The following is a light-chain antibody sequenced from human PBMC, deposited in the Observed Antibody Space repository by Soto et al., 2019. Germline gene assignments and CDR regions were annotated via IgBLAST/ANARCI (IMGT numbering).Light chain of an antibody. CDR3: PQYIHLPRT. Sequence: EIIMTQSPATLSVSPGETATLSCRASQSVSSDLAWLQQTPVQSPRLLIYDASTKATAVPARFSGSGFGTEYTLTISGLQSQDFSVYYCPQYIHLPRTFGQGTSVEIK. J-gene: IGKJ1*01. V-gene: IGKV3-15*01. CDR2: DAS. CDR1: QSVSSD.